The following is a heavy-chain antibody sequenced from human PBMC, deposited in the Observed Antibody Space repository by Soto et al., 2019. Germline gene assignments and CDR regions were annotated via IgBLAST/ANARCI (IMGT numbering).Heavy chain of an antibody. V-gene: IGHV5-51*01. CDR2: INPADSDN. Sequence: GESLTISCHRSGYSFTSNWIGWVRQLPGKGLEWMGIINPADSDNKYSTSFQGQVTISADTSIGTACLQWSTLKASDTAMYYCATLKRDDASRKIDCWVHGTLVTVS. J-gene: IGHJ4*01. CDR3: ATLKRDDASRKIDC. CDR1: GYSFTSNW. D-gene: IGHD3-16*01.